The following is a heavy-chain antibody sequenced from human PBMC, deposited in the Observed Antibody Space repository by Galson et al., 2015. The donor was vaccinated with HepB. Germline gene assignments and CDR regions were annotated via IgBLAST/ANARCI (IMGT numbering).Heavy chain of an antibody. Sequence: SLRLSCAASGFSFSDYYMSWIRQAPGKGLEWLSYISRRSQSKYYADSVKGRLTISRDNAKDSLFLQMNSLRPDDTAVYYCARDGDYYYGMDVWGQGTTVIVSS. V-gene: IGHV3-11*01. J-gene: IGHJ6*02. CDR3: ARDGDYYYGMDV. CDR2: ISRRSQSK. D-gene: IGHD4-17*01. CDR1: GFSFSDYY.